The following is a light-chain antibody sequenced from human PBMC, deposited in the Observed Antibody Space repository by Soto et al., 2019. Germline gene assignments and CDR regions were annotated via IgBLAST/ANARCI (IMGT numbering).Light chain of an antibody. CDR2: DAS. CDR1: QDISNY. Sequence: DIQMTQSPSSLSASVGDRVTITCQASQDISNYLNWYQQKPGKAPKLLIYDASTLETGVPSRFSGSGSGTEFTFTISSLQPEDIATYYWQQYDNPPITFGGGTKVEIK. V-gene: IGKV1-33*01. CDR3: QQYDNPPIT. J-gene: IGKJ4*01.